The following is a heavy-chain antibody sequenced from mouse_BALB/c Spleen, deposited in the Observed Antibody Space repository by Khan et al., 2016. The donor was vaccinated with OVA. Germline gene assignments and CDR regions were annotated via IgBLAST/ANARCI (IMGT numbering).Heavy chain of an antibody. CDR1: GYTFTSYY. CDR3: TRSGYGAFAY. CDR2: INPSNGGT. D-gene: IGHD1-1*02. Sequence: QVQLQQSGAELVKPGASVRLSCKASGYTFTSYYLYWVKQRPGHGLEWIGDINPSNGGTNFNENFKTTATLTVDKSSSTAYMQLSSLTSEDSAVYYCTRSGYGAFAYWGQGTLVTVSA. V-gene: IGHV1S81*02. J-gene: IGHJ3*01.